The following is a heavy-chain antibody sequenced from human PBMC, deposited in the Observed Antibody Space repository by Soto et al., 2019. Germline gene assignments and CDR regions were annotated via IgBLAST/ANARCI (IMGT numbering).Heavy chain of an antibody. CDR3: ARDRGPYSSSWYYYYGMDV. CDR2: IIPILGIA. V-gene: IGHV1-69*08. CDR1: GGTFSSYT. Sequence: QVQLVQSGAEVKKPGSSVKVSCKASGGTFSSYTISWVRQAPGQGLEWMGRIIPILGIANYAQKFQGRVTITADKSTSTAYMERSRLRSEDTAVYYCARDRGPYSSSWYYYYGMDVWGQGTTVTVSS. D-gene: IGHD6-13*01. J-gene: IGHJ6*02.